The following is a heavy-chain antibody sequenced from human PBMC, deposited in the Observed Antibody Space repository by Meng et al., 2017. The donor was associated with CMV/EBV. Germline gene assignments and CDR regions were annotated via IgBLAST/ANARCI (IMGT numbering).Heavy chain of an antibody. V-gene: IGHV1-18*01. CDR3: ARGVPLGIIYSFDY. CDR2: ISVYNGHT. CDR1: GYTFTGYG. D-gene: IGHD2-21*01. J-gene: IGHJ4*01. Sequence: VQLVNVGVEVNTPVPSVRVSCKASGYTFTGYGISWVRQAPGQGLEWMGWISVYNGHTNFAQNLQGRVTMTTDTSTSTAYVELRSLRSDDTAIYYCARGVPLGIIYSFDYWGQGTLVTVSS.